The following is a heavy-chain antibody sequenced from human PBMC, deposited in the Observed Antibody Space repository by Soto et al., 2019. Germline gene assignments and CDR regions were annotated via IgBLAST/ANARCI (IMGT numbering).Heavy chain of an antibody. V-gene: IGHV3-64D*06. CDR1: GFTFSIFS. CDR2: ISSNGDIT. D-gene: IGHD3-16*01. Sequence: PVGSLRLSCSASGFTFSIFSMHWVRQAPGKGLEFVSAISSNGDITIYADSVKGRFTISRDNSKNTLYLQMSSLRADDTAVYYCLKDGGEFNFDSRGQGALVTVSS. J-gene: IGHJ4*02. CDR3: LKDGGEFNFDS.